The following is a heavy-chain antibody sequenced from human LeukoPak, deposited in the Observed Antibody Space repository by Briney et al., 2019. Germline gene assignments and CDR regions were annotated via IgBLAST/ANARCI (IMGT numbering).Heavy chain of an antibody. CDR1: GYTLTELS. CDR2: FDLEDGET. J-gene: IGHJ4*02. CDR3: ATAYGSGSYPPYYFDY. V-gene: IGHV1-24*01. Sequence: ASVKVSCKVSGYTLTELSMHWVRQAPGKGLEWMGGFDLEDGETIYAQKFQGRVTMTEDTSTDTAYMELSSLRSEDTAVYYCATAYGSGSYPPYYFDYWGQGTLVTVSS. D-gene: IGHD3-10*01.